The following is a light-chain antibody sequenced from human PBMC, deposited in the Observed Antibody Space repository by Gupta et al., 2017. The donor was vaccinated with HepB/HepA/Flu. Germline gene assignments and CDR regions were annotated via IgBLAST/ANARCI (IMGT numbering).Light chain of an antibody. CDR3: SSYTSSSTWV. J-gene: IGLJ3*02. CDR2: DVS. CDR1: SSDVGAYNY. V-gene: IGLV2-14*01. Sequence: QSALTQPASVSGSPGQSITIPCPGTSSDVGAYNYVSWYQQHPGKAPKVIIYDVSYRPSGVSNRFSGSKSGNTASLTISGLQAEDEADYYCSSYTSSSTWVFGGGTKLTVL.